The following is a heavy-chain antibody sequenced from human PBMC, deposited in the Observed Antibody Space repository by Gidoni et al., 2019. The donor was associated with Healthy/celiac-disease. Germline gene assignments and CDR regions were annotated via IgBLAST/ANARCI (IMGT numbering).Heavy chain of an antibody. J-gene: IGHJ4*02. D-gene: IGHD3-10*01. CDR3: AMGLLWFGELDDY. CDR1: GLTVSSNY. V-gene: IGHV3-66*01. CDR2: ISSGGSP. Sequence: EVQLVESGGGLVQPGGSLRLSCAASGLTVSSNYMSWVRQAPGKGLEWVSVISSGGSPYYADSVKGRFTISRDNSKNTLYLQMNSLRAEDTAVYYCAMGLLWFGELDDYWGQGTLVTVSS.